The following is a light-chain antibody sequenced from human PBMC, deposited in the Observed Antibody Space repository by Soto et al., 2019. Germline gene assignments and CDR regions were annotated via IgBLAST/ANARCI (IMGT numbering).Light chain of an antibody. J-gene: IGLJ1*01. Sequence: QSVLTQPPSVSGTPGQRVTISCSGSTSNIGRSSVNWYQQLPGTAPIRLIYANNHRPSGVPDRFSASKSGTSASLAISGLLSEDEGDYYCQSYDSTLSARYVFGTGTKVTVL. V-gene: IGLV1-44*01. CDR1: TSNIGRSS. CDR3: QSYDSTLSARYV. CDR2: ANN.